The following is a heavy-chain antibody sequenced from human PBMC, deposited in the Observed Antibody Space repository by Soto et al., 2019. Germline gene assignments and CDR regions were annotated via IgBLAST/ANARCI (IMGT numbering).Heavy chain of an antibody. V-gene: IGHV4-38-2*02. D-gene: IGHD2-8*02. CDR2: IYHSGST. Sequence: PSETLSLTCAVSGYSISSGYYWGWIRQPPGKGLEWIGSIYHSGSTYYNPSLKSRVTISVDTSKNQFSLKLSSVTAADTAVYYCARDPLLRSLITGYYYGMDVWGQGTTVTVS. J-gene: IGHJ6*02. CDR1: GYSISSGYY. CDR3: ARDPLLRSLITGYYYGMDV.